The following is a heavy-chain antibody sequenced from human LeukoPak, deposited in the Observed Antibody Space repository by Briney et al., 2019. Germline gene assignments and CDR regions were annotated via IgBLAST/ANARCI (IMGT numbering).Heavy chain of an antibody. V-gene: IGHV3-66*02. Sequence: GGSLRLSXAASGFTVSSNYMSWVRQAPGKGLEWVSVIYSGGSTYYADSVKGRFTISRDNSKNTLYLQMNSLRAEDTAVYYCASDARVYDSSGYYYSHFDYWGQGTLVTVSS. J-gene: IGHJ4*02. CDR2: IYSGGST. CDR1: GFTVSSNY. CDR3: ASDARVYDSSGYYYSHFDY. D-gene: IGHD3-22*01.